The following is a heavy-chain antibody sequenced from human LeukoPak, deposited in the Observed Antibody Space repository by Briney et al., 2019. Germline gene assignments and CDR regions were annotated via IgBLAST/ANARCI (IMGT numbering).Heavy chain of an antibody. CDR3: ASRPVTYYYYGMDV. J-gene: IGHJ6*02. CDR1: GYTFTGYY. CDR2: MNPNSGNT. V-gene: IGHV1-8*02. D-gene: IGHD4-17*01. Sequence: ASVKVSCKASGYTFTGYYMHWVRQATGQGLEWMGWMNPNSGNTGYAQKFQGRVTMTRNTSISTAYMEPSSLRSEDTAVYYCASRPVTYYYYGMDVWGQGTTVTVSS.